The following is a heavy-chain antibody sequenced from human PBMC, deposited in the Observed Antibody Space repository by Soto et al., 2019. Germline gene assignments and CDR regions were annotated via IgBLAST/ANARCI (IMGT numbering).Heavy chain of an antibody. CDR1: GGSISSYY. D-gene: IGHD3-22*01. V-gene: IGHV4-4*07. J-gene: IGHJ5*02. CDR2: IYTSGST. Sequence: LSLTCTVSGGSISSYYWSWIRQPAGKGLEWIGRIYTSGSTNYNPSLKSRVTMSVDTSKNQFSLKLSSVTAADTAVYYCAREWYYYDSSGYYIWFDPWGQGTLVTVSS. CDR3: AREWYYYDSSGYYIWFDP.